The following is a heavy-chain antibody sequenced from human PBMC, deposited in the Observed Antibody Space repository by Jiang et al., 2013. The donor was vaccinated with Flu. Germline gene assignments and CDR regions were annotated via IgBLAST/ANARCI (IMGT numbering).Heavy chain of an antibody. D-gene: IGHD6-6*01. Sequence: QLVESGGGVVQPGGSLRLSCAASGFSFSTYDLLWVRQAPGKGLEWLATISYDGKYKYYADSVKGRFTISRDNSKNTLYVQMNSLRVEDTGIYYCARDQLVRLDRYYHYGMDVWGQGTTVTVSS. J-gene: IGHJ6*02. CDR2: ISYDGKYK. CDR1: GFSFSTYD. CDR3: ARDQLVRLDRYYHYGMDV. V-gene: IGHV3-30*03.